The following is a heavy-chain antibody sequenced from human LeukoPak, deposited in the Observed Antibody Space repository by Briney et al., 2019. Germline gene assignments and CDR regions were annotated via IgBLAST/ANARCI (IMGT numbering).Heavy chain of an antibody. J-gene: IGHJ4*02. CDR1: GGTFSSYA. CDR3: ARDTHYYDSSGYYYPFDY. V-gene: IGHV1-69*04. CDR2: IIPILGIA. Sequence: SVKVSCKASGGTFSSYAIRWVRQAPGQGLEWMGRIIPILGIANYAQKFQGRVTITADKSTSTAYMELSRLRSEDTAVYYCARDTHYYDSSGYYYPFDYWGQGTLVTVSS. D-gene: IGHD3-22*01.